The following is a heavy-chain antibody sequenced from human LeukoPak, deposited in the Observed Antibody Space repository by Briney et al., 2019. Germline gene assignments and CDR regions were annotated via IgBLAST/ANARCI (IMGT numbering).Heavy chain of an antibody. CDR2: ICPGDSDT. D-gene: IGHD7-27*01. J-gene: IGHJ5*02. CDR1: GYSFAFYW. CDR3: GGAHSGAPMTPWGFDP. Sequence: GESLKISCQGSGYSFAFYWIAWVRQTPGKGLEWMGIICPGDSDTTYSPSFQGQVTISADRSISTAYLQWTSLKASDTAMYYCGGAHSGAPMTPWGFDPGGKGTLVTASS. V-gene: IGHV5-51*01.